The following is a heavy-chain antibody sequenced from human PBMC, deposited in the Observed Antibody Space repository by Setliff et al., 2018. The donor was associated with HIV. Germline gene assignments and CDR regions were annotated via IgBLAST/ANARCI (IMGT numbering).Heavy chain of an antibody. V-gene: IGHV1-46*01. CDR3: ARAGGGATDQAFDI. CDR1: GYSFTSYF. D-gene: IGHD2-2*01. CDR2: IDPNGGAT. J-gene: IGHJ3*02. Sequence: ASVKVSCKAFGYSFTSYFLHWVRQAPGRGLEWLGIIDPNGGATNNAQKLQGRLTVTTDTSTSTLYMELSNLRSDDTAVYYCARAGGGATDQAFDIWGQGTMVTVSS.